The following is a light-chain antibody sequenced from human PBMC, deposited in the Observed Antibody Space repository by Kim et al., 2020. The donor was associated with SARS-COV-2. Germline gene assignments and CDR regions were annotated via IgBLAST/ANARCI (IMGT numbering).Light chain of an antibody. Sequence: GDRVTITCRASQSISSWLAWYQQKPGKAPKLLIYDASSLESGVPSRFSGSGSGTELTLTISSLQPDDFATYYCQQYNSYSLTFGQGTKVDIK. CDR1: QSISSW. J-gene: IGKJ1*01. V-gene: IGKV1-5*01. CDR3: QQYNSYSLT. CDR2: DAS.